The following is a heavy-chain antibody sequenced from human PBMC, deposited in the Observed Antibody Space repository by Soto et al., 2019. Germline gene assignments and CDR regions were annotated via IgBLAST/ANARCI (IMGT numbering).Heavy chain of an antibody. D-gene: IGHD1-7*01. Sequence: QVQLVQSGAEVKKPGSSVKVSCKASGGTFSSYAISWVRQAPGQGLEWMGGIIPIFGTANYAQKFQGRVTITADKSTSTAYMELSSLRSEDTAVYYCAATGRRRRNWNYRYFDYWGQGTLVTVSS. CDR3: AATGRRRRNWNYRYFDY. J-gene: IGHJ4*02. V-gene: IGHV1-69*06. CDR2: IIPIFGTA. CDR1: GGTFSSYA.